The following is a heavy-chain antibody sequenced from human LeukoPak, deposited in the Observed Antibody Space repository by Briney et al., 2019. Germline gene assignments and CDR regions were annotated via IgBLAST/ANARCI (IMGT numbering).Heavy chain of an antibody. Sequence: GGSLRLSCAASGFTFSSYEMNWVRQAPGKGLEWVSYISSSGSTIYYADSVKGRFTISRDNAKNSLYLQMNSLRAEDTVVYYCARDWVHDAFDIWGQGTMVTVSS. CDR1: GFTFSSYE. CDR3: ARDWVHDAFDI. J-gene: IGHJ3*02. D-gene: IGHD3-16*01. CDR2: ISSSGSTI. V-gene: IGHV3-48*03.